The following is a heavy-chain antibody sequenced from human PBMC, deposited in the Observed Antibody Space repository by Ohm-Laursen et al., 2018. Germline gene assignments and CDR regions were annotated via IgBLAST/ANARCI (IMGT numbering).Heavy chain of an antibody. D-gene: IGHD1-26*01. CDR3: AKAPVGWELLGGIFDY. CDR2: ISWNSGSI. J-gene: IGHJ4*02. Sequence: SLRLSCAASGFSFSSYAMHWVRQAPGKGLEWVSGISWNSGSIGYADSVKGRFTISRDNAKNSLYLQMNSLRAEDTALYYCAKAPVGWELLGGIFDYWGQGTLVTVSS. CDR1: GFSFSSYA. V-gene: IGHV3-9*01.